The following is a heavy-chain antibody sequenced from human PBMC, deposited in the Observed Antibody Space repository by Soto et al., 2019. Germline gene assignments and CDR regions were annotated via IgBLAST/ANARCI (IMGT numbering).Heavy chain of an antibody. J-gene: IGHJ5*02. V-gene: IGHV4-59*08. CDR1: GGSISRYW. CDR2: IYYSGST. CDR3: ARYLRRNWFDP. Sequence: SETRCLTCTGSGGSISRYWWSWIRQPPGKGLEWIGYIYYSGSTNYNPSLKSRVTISVDTSKNQFSLKLSSVTAADTAVYYCARYLRRNWFDPWGQGTLVTVS.